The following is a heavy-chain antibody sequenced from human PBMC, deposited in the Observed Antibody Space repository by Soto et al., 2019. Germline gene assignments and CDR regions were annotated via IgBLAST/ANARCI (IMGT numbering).Heavy chain of an antibody. CDR1: FTSYD. Sequence: QVQLVQSGAEVKKPGASVKVSCTFTSYDINWVRQAPGQGLEWMAWMNPNSGDTRYAQKLRGRVTMTRNTSSFTAYMELSSLRSEDTAVYYCARGPGSSDWRFSYYYMDVWGQGTTVTVSS. CDR3: ARGPGSSDWRFSYYYMDV. CDR2: MNPNSGDT. D-gene: IGHD6-19*01. J-gene: IGHJ6*02. V-gene: IGHV1-8*01.